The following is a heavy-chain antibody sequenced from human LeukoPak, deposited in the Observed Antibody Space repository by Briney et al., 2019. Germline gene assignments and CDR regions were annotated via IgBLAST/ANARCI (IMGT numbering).Heavy chain of an antibody. CDR2: IEPSGTN. V-gene: IGHV4-4*07. CDR3: TRGHGWTDY. D-gene: IGHD6-19*01. J-gene: IGHJ4*02. Sequence: PSETLSLTCTVSGGSLSDYYWTWIRQPAGKGLEWIGRIEPSGTNDHNPSLKSRVTMSINMSKNQFSLELISVTAADTAVYYCTRGHGWTDYWGQGTLVTVSS. CDR1: GGSLSDYY.